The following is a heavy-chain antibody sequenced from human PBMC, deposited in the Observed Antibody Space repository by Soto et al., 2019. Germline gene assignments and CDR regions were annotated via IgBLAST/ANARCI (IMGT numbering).Heavy chain of an antibody. J-gene: IGHJ5*02. CDR2: IKPDESEK. Sequence: PGGSLSRSCTASGFTFSDSWMTWVRQAPGKGLELVARIKPDESEKKYADSVKGRFSISRDNAKNSMYLQMDSLRGEDTAVYYCVRGGSNYASWGQGTLVTVSS. CDR3: VRGGSNYAS. V-gene: IGHV3-7*01. D-gene: IGHD4-4*01. CDR1: GFTFSDSW.